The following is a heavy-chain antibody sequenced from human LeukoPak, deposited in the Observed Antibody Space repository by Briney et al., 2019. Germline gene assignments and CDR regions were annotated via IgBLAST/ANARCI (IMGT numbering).Heavy chain of an antibody. J-gene: IGHJ4*02. Sequence: PGGSLRLSCAASGFTFSSYGMHWVRQAPGKGLEWVAVISYDGSNKYYADSEKGRFTISRDNSKNTLYLQMNSLRAEDTAVYYCAKERKYYDILTGYCYFDYWGQGTLVTVSS. V-gene: IGHV3-30*18. CDR1: GFTFSSYG. CDR2: ISYDGSNK. CDR3: AKERKYYDILTGYCYFDY. D-gene: IGHD3-9*01.